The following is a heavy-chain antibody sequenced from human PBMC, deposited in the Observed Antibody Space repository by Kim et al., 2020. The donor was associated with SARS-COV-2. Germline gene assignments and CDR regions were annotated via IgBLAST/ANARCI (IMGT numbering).Heavy chain of an antibody. CDR2: IYHSGST. CDR3: ARDQACSGSCYIYDY. Sequence: SETLSLTCAVSGGSISSNNWWSWVRQPPGKGLEWIGEIYHSGSTNYNPSLKSRVTISVDKSKNQFSLKLSSVTAADTAVYYCARDQACSGSCYIYDYWGQGTLVTVSS. D-gene: IGHD2-15*01. CDR1: GGSISSNNW. V-gene: IGHV4-4*02. J-gene: IGHJ4*02.